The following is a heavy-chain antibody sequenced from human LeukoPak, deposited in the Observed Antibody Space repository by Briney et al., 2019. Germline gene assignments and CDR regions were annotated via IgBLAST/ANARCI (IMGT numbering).Heavy chain of an antibody. J-gene: IGHJ5*02. CDR1: GGSISSDNYQ. CDR3: ARYGSGSTWFDP. V-gene: IGHV4-30-4*01. D-gene: IGHD3-10*01. Sequence: PSETLSLTCTVSGGSISSDNYQWSWIRQPPGKGLEWIGYINYSGSTYYNPSLKSRATISVDTSKNHFSLKLSSVTAADTAVYYCARYGSGSTWFDPWGQGTLVTASS. CDR2: INYSGST.